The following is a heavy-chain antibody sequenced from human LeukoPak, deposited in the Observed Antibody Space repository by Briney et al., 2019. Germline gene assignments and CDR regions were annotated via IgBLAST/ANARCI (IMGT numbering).Heavy chain of an antibody. CDR2: IYYSGST. D-gene: IGHD3-10*01. CDR1: GGSISSYY. J-gene: IGHJ6*02. CDR3: ARDLSITMVRDYGMDV. Sequence: SETLSLTCTVSGGSISSYYWSWIRQPPGKGLEWNGYIYYSGSTNYNPSLKSRVTISVDTSKNQFSLKLSSVTAADTAVYYCARDLSITMVRDYGMDVWGQGTTVTVSS. V-gene: IGHV4-59*12.